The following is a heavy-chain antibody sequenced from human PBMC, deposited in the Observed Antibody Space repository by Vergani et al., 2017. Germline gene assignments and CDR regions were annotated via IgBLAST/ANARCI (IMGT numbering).Heavy chain of an antibody. D-gene: IGHD3-3*01. CDR1: GFTFSSYS. J-gene: IGHJ6*02. CDR2: ISSSSSYI. V-gene: IGHV3-21*01. CDR3: ARDRDIRFLEWSHYYYYGMDV. Sequence: EVQLVESGGGLVKPGGSLRLSCAASGFTFSSYSMNWVRQAPGKGLEWVSSISSSSSYIYYADSVKGRFTISRDNAKNSLYLQMNSLRAEDTAVYYCARDRDIRFLEWSHYYYYGMDVWGQGP.